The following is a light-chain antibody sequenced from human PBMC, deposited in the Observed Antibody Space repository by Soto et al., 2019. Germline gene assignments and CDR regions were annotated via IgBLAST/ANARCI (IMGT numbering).Light chain of an antibody. CDR2: SDN. J-gene: IGLJ2*01. V-gene: IGLV1-44*01. CDR3: AAWDDSLNGL. Sequence: QSVLTQPPSASGTPGQRVTISCSGSSSNIGSYTVNWYQQLPGTAPKLLIYSDNQRPSGVPDRFSGSKSGTSASLAISGLQFEDEADYYCAAWDDSLNGLFGGGTQLTVL. CDR1: SSNIGSYT.